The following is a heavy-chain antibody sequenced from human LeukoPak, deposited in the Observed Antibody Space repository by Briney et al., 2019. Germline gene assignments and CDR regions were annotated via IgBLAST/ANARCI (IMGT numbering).Heavy chain of an antibody. Sequence: GGSLRLSCAASGFTFSSYGMHWVRQAPGKGLEWVAFIRYDGSNKYYADSVKGRFTISRDNSKNTLYLQMKSLRAEDTAVYYWAKVCSARCYKEFDYGGQGTLVTVSS. J-gene: IGHJ4*02. CDR3: AKVCSARCYKEFDY. CDR1: GFTFSSYG. D-gene: IGHD2-15*01. V-gene: IGHV3-30*02. CDR2: IRYDGSNK.